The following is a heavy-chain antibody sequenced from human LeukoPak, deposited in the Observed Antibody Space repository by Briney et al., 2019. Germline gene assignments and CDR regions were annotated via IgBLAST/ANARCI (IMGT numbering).Heavy chain of an antibody. J-gene: IGHJ5*02. Sequence: SETLSLTCAVYGGSFSGNYWSWIRQPPGKGLEWIGEINHRGSTNYNPSLKSRVTISVDTSKNQFSLKLSSVTAADTAVYYCAREDIVVVVAAKRTYNWFDPWGQGTLVTVSS. CDR2: INHRGST. CDR3: AREDIVVVVAAKRTYNWFDP. CDR1: GGSFSGNY. V-gene: IGHV4-34*01. D-gene: IGHD2-15*01.